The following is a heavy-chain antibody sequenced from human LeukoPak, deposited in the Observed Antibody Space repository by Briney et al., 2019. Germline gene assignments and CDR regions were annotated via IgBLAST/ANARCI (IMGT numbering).Heavy chain of an antibody. Sequence: PGGSLRLSCAASGFTFSSYWMSWVRQAPGKGLEWVADIKEDGSEKYYVDSVKGRFTISRDNAKNSLYLQMNSLRAEDTAVYYCAKDLGRKSITIFGVVTMGGFDYWGQGTLVTVSS. V-gene: IGHV3-7*03. CDR2: IKEDGSEK. CDR3: AKDLGRKSITIFGVVTMGGFDY. J-gene: IGHJ4*02. D-gene: IGHD3-3*01. CDR1: GFTFSSYW.